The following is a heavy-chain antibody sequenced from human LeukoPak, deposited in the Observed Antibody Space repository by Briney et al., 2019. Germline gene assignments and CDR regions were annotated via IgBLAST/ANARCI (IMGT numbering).Heavy chain of an antibody. CDR2: VYYSGST. CDR3: ARQGQSTYDAFDI. V-gene: IGHV4-39*01. J-gene: IGHJ3*02. Sequence: SETLSLTCTVSGGSISSSYYWGWIRQSPGKGLDWIGNVYYSGSTHYNPSLKSRVIISIDTSKNQFSLNLTSVTASDSATYYCARQGQSTYDAFDIWGQGTRVTAPS. CDR1: GGSISSSYY.